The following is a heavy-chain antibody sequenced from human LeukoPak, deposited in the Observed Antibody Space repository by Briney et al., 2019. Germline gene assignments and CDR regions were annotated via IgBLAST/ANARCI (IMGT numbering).Heavy chain of an antibody. Sequence: ASVKVSCKASGYTFTGYYMHWVRQAPGQGLEWMGWINPNSGGTNYAQKFQGRVTMTRDTSISTAYMELSRLRSDDTAVYYCARDRWNYYDSSGDAFDIWGQGTMVTVSS. V-gene: IGHV1-2*02. CDR2: INPNSGGT. D-gene: IGHD3-22*01. J-gene: IGHJ3*02. CDR1: GYTFTGYY. CDR3: ARDRWNYYDSSGDAFDI.